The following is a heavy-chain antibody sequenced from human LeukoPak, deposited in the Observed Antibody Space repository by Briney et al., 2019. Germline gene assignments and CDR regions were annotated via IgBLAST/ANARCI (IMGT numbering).Heavy chain of an antibody. D-gene: IGHD2-8*01. Sequence: GGSLRLSYAASGFTFSGYGMHWVRQAPGKGLEWVAVISYGGHNEYYADSVKGRFTISRDNSKNTVYVQMNSLRAEDTAVYYCAKGVGYGGMDVWGQGTTVTVSS. V-gene: IGHV3-30*18. CDR3: AKGVGYGGMDV. CDR1: GFTFSGYG. CDR2: ISYGGHNE. J-gene: IGHJ6*02.